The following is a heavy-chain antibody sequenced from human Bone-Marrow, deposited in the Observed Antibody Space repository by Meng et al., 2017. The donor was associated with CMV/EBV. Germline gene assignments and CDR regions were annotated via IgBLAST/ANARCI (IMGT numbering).Heavy chain of an antibody. CDR1: GYIFTGYY. D-gene: IGHD1-26*01. Sequence: ASVKVSCKASGYIFTGYYMHWVRQAPGQGLEWVGWINPNSGDTKFEEKFQGRVTMTRDTSISTAYMELSRLRSDDTAVYFCAKDALGKAFDIWGQGTMVTVSS. CDR3: AKDALGKAFDI. V-gene: IGHV1-2*02. J-gene: IGHJ3*02. CDR2: INPNSGDT.